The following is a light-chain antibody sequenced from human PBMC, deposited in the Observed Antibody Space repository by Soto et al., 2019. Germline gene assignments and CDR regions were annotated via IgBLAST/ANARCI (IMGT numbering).Light chain of an antibody. CDR3: SSYTSSSLYV. Sequence: QSVLTQPASVSGSPGQSITISCTGTSSDVGGYNYVSWYQQHPGKAPKLMIYDVSNRPSGVSKRFSGSKSGNTASLTISGLQAEDEADYYCSSYTSSSLYVFGTGTKLTVL. CDR1: SSDVGGYNY. CDR2: DVS. J-gene: IGLJ1*01. V-gene: IGLV2-14*01.